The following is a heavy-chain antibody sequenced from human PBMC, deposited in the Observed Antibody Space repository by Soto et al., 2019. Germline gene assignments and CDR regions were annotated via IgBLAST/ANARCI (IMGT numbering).Heavy chain of an antibody. D-gene: IGHD3-16*02. Sequence: PGGSLRLSCADSGFTFSSYAMNWVRQVPRKGLEWVSSISGTGGSTFFADSVKGRFTISRDNSKNTLYLHMNSLRAEDTAVYYCAKVCGYDPVWGSYRYDFDYWGPGTLVTVSS. CDR3: AKVCGYDPVWGSYRYDFDY. CDR2: ISGTGGST. CDR1: GFTFSSYA. V-gene: IGHV3-23*01. J-gene: IGHJ4*02.